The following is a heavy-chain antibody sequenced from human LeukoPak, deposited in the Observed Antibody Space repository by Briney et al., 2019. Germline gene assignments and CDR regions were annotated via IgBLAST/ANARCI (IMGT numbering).Heavy chain of an antibody. CDR3: AREVARVLDY. CDR2: ISYDGSNK. J-gene: IGHJ4*02. CDR1: GFTFSSYA. V-gene: IGHV3-30*04. D-gene: IGHD2-15*01. Sequence: GGSLRLSCAASGFTFSSYAMHWVRQAPGKGLEWVAVISYDGSNKYYADSVKGRFTISRDNSKNTLYLQMNSLRAEDTPVYCCAREVARVLDYWGQGTLVTVSS.